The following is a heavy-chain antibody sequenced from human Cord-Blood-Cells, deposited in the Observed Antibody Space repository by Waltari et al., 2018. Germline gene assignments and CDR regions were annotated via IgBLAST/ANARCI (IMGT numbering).Heavy chain of an antibody. J-gene: IGHJ6*03. D-gene: IGHD6-25*01. CDR3: TTDLKAGFTYYYYYYMDV. V-gene: IGHV3-15*01. CDR2: IKSKTDGGTT. CDR1: GFTFSNAW. Sequence: EVQLVESGGGLVKPGGSLRLSCAASGFTFSNAWMSWVRQAPGKGLEWVGHIKSKTDGGTTDYAAPVKGRFTISRDDSKNTLYLQMNSLKTEDTAVYYCTTDLKAGFTYYYYYYMDVWGKGTTVTVSS.